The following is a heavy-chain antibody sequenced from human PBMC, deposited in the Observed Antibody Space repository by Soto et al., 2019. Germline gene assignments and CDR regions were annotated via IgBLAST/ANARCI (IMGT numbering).Heavy chain of an antibody. Sequence: ASVKVSCKASGYTFTGYYMHWVRQAPGQGLEWMGWINPNSGGTNYAQKFQGWVTMTRDTSISTAYMELSRLRSDDTAVYYCARVHYGSGSYYHSDAFDIWGQGTMVT. CDR2: INPNSGGT. V-gene: IGHV1-2*04. CDR3: ARVHYGSGSYYHSDAFDI. D-gene: IGHD3-10*01. CDR1: GYTFTGYY. J-gene: IGHJ3*02.